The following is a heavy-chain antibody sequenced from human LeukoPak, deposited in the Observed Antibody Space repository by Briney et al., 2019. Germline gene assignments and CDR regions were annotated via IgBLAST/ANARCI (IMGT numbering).Heavy chain of an antibody. J-gene: IGHJ4*02. CDR3: TRIGYSSSWSGDY. CDR2: ISSDGSNE. V-gene: IGHV3-30-3*01. Sequence: GGSLKLSCAASGFTFSSFGMHWVRQAPGKGLKWVAIISSDGSNEYYADSVKGRFSISRDNSRNTLYLRMNSLRAEDTAIYYCTRIGYSSSWSGDYWGQGTLVTVSS. D-gene: IGHD6-13*01. CDR1: GFTFSSFG.